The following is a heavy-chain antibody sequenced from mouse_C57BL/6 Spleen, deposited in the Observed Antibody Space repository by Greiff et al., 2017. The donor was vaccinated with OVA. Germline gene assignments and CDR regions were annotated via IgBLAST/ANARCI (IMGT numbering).Heavy chain of an antibody. CDR3: ARGAPHWYFDV. CDR1: GYTFTSYW. Sequence: QVQLQQSGAELVRPGSSVKLSCKASGYTFTSYWMHWVKQRPIQGLEWIGNIDPSDSETHYNQKFKDKATLTVDKSSSTAYMQLSSLTSEDSAVYYCARGAPHWYFDVWGTGTTVTVSS. J-gene: IGHJ1*03. CDR2: IDPSDSET. V-gene: IGHV1-52*01.